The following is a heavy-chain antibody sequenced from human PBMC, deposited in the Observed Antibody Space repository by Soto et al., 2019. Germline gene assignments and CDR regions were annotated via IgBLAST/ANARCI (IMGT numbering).Heavy chain of an antibody. CDR1: GRSISSYY. Sequence: SETLSLTCSVSGRSISSYYWSWNREPPGKGLEWIAYIYYSGTSYNPSLKSRVSIPLDTSKNQFSLKLSSVTAADTAVYYCARTYDGSGPNSGGYAFDIWGQGTMVT. CDR3: ARTYDGSGPNSGGYAFDI. CDR2: IYYSGT. J-gene: IGHJ3*02. V-gene: IGHV4-59*01. D-gene: IGHD3-22*01.